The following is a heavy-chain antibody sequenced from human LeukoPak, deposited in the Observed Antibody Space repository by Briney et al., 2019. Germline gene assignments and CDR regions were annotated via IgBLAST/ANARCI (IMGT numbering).Heavy chain of an antibody. Sequence: GGSLRLSCAASGSTFSSYAMSWVRQAPGKGLEWVSAISGSGGSTYYADSVKGRFTISRDNSKNTLYLQMNSLRAEDTAVYYCGGVSYLATTPSCDYWGQGTLVTVSS. V-gene: IGHV3-23*01. CDR2: ISGSGGST. CDR1: GSTFSSYA. D-gene: IGHD5-12*01. J-gene: IGHJ4*02. CDR3: GGVSYLATTPSCDY.